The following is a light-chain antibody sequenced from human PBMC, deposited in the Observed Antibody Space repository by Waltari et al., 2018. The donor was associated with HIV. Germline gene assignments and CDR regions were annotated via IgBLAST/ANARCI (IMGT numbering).Light chain of an antibody. Sequence: DIQMTQSPSSLSSSVGDRVTITCRTSQTLGSFLNWYQQKGGKAPKLLIHSTSSLQSGVPSRFSGSGSGTDFTLTISSLQPEDFATYYCQQSYSNPRTFGQGTKVEIK. CDR2: STS. V-gene: IGKV1-39*01. CDR3: QQSYSNPRT. J-gene: IGKJ1*01. CDR1: QTLGSF.